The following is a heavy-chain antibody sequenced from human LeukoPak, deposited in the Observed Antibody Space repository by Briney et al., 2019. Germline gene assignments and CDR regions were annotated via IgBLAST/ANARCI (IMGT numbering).Heavy chain of an antibody. CDR3: ARASGEMAYRDY. V-gene: IGHV3-7*01. Sequence: PGGSLRLSCAASGFTFSTYWMSWVRQAPGKGLQWVANIKQDGSEKYYVDSVKGRFTISRDNAKNSVYLQMNSLRAEDTAVYYCARASGEMAYRDYWGQGTLVIVSS. D-gene: IGHD5-24*01. J-gene: IGHJ4*02. CDR2: IKQDGSEK. CDR1: GFTFSTYW.